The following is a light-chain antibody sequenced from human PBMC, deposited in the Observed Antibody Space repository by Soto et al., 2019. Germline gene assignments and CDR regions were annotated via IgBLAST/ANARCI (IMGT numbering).Light chain of an antibody. CDR2: AAS. CDR3: QKSSSIPYT. Sequence: DIQMTQSPSSLSASVGDRVTITCRASQTISTYLNWYQQNPGKGPKLLIYAASNLQKGVPSRFSGSGSVTDFTLTISSLQPEDFATYYCQKSSSIPYTFGQGTKLEIK. CDR1: QTISTY. J-gene: IGKJ2*01. V-gene: IGKV1-39*01.